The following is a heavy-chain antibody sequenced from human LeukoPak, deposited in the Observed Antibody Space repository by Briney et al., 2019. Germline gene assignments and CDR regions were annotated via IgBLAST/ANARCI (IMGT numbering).Heavy chain of an antibody. J-gene: IGHJ4*02. CDR3: ARGWGDFDY. CDR2: IKQDESEK. V-gene: IGHV3-7*04. D-gene: IGHD1-26*01. CDR1: GFTFGGYW. Sequence: GGSLRLSCAASGFTFGGYWMTWVRQSPGKGLEWVANIKQDESEKHYVDSVKGRFTISRDNAQNSLYLQMNSLRADDTAVYYCARGWGDFDYWGQGTLVTVSS.